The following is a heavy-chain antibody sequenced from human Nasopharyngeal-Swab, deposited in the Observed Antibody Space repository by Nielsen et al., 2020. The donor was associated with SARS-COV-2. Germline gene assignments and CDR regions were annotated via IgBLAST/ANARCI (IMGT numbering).Heavy chain of an antibody. CDR2: INHDGSST. CDR3: AKDGYSSSSRLDY. Sequence: GGSLRLSCAASGFTFSNYWMHWVRRAPGKGLVWVSHINHDGSSTSYADSVKGRFTISRDNVKNSLFLQMNSLRQEDTAVYYCAKDGYSSSSRLDYWGQGVRVTVSS. V-gene: IGHV3-74*01. D-gene: IGHD6-6*01. J-gene: IGHJ4*02. CDR1: GFTFSNYW.